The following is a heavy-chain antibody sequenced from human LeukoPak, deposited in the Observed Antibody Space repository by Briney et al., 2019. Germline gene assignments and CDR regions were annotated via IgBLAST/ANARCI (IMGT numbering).Heavy chain of an antibody. CDR2: MAYTGST. J-gene: IGHJ4*02. CDR3: ARVCTRPLALDQHYFDL. Sequence: SDTLSLTCTVSGASISTRGYYWGWVRQSPGKGREYVASMAYTGSTFSNPSLRSRVTSSLRTSRTQFSLRLDSVTAQDTAVYYCARVCTRPLALDQHYFDLWGQGSLVTVSS. V-gene: IGHV4-39*01. CDR1: GASISTRGYY.